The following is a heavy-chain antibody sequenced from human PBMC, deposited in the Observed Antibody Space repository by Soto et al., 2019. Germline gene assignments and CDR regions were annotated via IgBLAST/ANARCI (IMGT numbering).Heavy chain of an antibody. V-gene: IGHV4-31*03. CDR3: ATVRWELHDAFDI. CDR2: IYHSGMT. CDR1: GGSISTGGYY. D-gene: IGHD1-26*01. J-gene: IGHJ3*02. Sequence: QVQLQESGPGLVKPSQTLSLTCTVSGGSISTGGYYWSWIRQHPGRGLEWIVYIYHSGMTYSNPSLQSRVAISIDTSTKQFSLKLSSVTAADTAVYYCATVRWELHDAFDIWGQGTMVSVSS.